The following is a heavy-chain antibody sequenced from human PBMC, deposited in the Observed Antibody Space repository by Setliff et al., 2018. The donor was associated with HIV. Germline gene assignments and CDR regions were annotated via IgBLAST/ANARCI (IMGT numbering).Heavy chain of an antibody. CDR3: VRGANFYTPRKRIFDY. CDR1: GASLSPYF. D-gene: IGHD3-3*01. V-gene: IGHV4-34*01. J-gene: IGHJ4*02. Sequence: SETLSLTCAVYGASLSPYFWNWIRQSPGKGLEWIGEISHNGGFNYSPSLESRLTMSVDTPRNQVSLNLSAVTAADTAIYYCVRGANFYTPRKRIFDYWGQGMSVTVSS. CDR2: ISHNGGF.